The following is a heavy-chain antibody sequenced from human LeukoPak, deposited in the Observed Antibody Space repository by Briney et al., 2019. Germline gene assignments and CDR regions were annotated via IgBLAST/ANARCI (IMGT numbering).Heavy chain of an antibody. V-gene: IGHV3-48*01. CDR3: ANNRDHTAMV. CDR1: GFTFSSYS. J-gene: IGHJ4*02. D-gene: IGHD5-18*01. Sequence: GGSLRLSCAASGFTFSSYSMNWVRQAPGKGLEWVSYISSSSSPIYYADSVKGRFTISRDNAKNSLYLQMKSLRAEDTAVYYCANNRDHTAMVWGQGTLVTVSS. CDR2: ISSSSSPI.